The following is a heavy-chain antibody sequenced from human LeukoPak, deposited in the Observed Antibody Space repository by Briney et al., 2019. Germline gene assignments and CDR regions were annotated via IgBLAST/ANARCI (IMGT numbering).Heavy chain of an antibody. D-gene: IGHD2/OR15-2a*01. CDR2: ISSSSYI. Sequence: GGYLRLSCAASGFTFSSYSMNWVRQAPGKGLEWVSSISSSSYIYYADSVKGRFTISRDNAKNSLYLQMNSLRAEDTAVYYCARVFSLYYMDVWGKGTTVTVSS. CDR1: GFTFSSYS. CDR3: ARVFSLYYMDV. J-gene: IGHJ6*03. V-gene: IGHV3-21*01.